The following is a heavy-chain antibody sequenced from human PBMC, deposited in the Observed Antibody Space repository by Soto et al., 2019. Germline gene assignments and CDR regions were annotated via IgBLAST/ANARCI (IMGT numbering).Heavy chain of an antibody. D-gene: IGHD2-2*01. J-gene: IGHJ4*02. CDR1: GASISSGGYS. V-gene: IGHV4-30-2*01. CDR3: ARVPDY. Sequence: QLQLQESGSGLVKLSQTLSLTCAVSGASISSGGYSWSWIRQPPGKGLEWIGYMYHSGSTYYNPSLKSRVTISIDRSKNQFSLKLSSVTAADTAVYYCARVPDYWGQGILVTVSS. CDR2: MYHSGST.